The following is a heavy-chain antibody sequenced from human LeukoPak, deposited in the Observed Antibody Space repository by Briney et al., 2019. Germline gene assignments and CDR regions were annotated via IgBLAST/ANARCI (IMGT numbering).Heavy chain of an antibody. CDR1: GFTFNGYA. CDR2: ISSSGEAT. V-gene: IGHV3-23*01. J-gene: IGHJ4*01. D-gene: IGHD3-16*01. Sequence: SGGSLRLTCAGSGFTFNGYAMSGVRQRPGKGPEWVSMISSSGEATDYADSVKDRFSISRDNAKKTLYLQITAPRGDDTAIYYCAKDPRAMGRYFFDDWGQGSLVIVSS. CDR3: AKDPRAMGRYFFDD.